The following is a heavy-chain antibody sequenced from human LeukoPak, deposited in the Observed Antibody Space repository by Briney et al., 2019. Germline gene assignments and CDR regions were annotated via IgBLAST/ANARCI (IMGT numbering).Heavy chain of an antibody. D-gene: IGHD6-13*01. CDR3: ARLNPGIVVPGSNQVSL. J-gene: IGHJ1*01. Sequence: PGGSLRLSCAASGFTFSSYWMHWVRQAPGKGLMWVSRIKADGSITTYADSVRGRFTISRDNTKNTLYLQMNSLRAEDTAIYYCARLNPGIVVPGSNQVSLWGQGTLVTVSS. V-gene: IGHV3-74*01. CDR1: GFTFSSYW. CDR2: IKADGSIT.